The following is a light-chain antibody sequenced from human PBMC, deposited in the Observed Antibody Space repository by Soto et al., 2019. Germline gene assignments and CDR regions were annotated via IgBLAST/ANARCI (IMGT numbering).Light chain of an antibody. CDR2: GTS. Sequence: EMVLTQSPGTLSLSPGERVTLSCMAIQSVGTNYLAWYQRKPGQAPRLVIYGTSNRATGTPDRFSGSGSGTDFTLTISRMEPEDFAVYYCQQYGTSPRMFGQGTKVDIK. V-gene: IGKV3-20*01. CDR3: QQYGTSPRM. CDR1: QSVGTNY. J-gene: IGKJ1*01.